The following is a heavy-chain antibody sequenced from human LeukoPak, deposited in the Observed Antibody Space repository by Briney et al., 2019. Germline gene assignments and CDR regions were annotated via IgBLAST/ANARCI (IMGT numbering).Heavy chain of an antibody. V-gene: IGHV1-2*02. J-gene: IGHJ4*02. D-gene: IGHD6-13*01. CDR3: ARTLYISAVPGGFDY. CDR1: GYTFTGHY. Sequence: ASVKVSRKASGYTFTGHYIHWVRQAPGQGLEWMGWINPKNAGTNFAQRFQGRVTMTRDTSITTAYMELSRLRSDDTAFYYCARTLYISAVPGGFDYWGQGTLVTVSS. CDR2: INPKNAGT.